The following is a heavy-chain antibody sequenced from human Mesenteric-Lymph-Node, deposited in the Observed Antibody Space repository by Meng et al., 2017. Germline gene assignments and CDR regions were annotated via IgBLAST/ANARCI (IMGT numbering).Heavy chain of an antibody. CDR3: ARVSSGWDYFDY. D-gene: IGHD6-19*01. V-gene: IGHV4-31*03. CDR2: IYYSGST. Sequence: QEQLTESGPGLLKPSQPLSLTCPVSGGSVSSGGYYWTWIRQHPGKGLEWFGHIYYSGSTFYNPSLKRRVIISIDTSKNQFSLNLRSVTAADTAVYYCARVSSGWDYFDYWGQGTLVTVSS. J-gene: IGHJ4*02. CDR1: GGSVSSGGYY.